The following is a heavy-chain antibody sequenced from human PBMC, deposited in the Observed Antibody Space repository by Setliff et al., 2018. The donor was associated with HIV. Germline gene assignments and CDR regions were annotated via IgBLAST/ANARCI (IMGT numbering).Heavy chain of an antibody. CDR3: ARDLGYCSGGSCYWYY. V-gene: IGHV4-61*09. CDR2: IYTSGRT. Sequence: SETLSLTCTVSGGSISSGGYYWSWIRRPAGKGLEWIGHIYTSGRTNYNPSLKSRVTISVDTSKNQFSLNLTSVTAADTAVYYCARDLGYCSGGSCYWYYWGQGTLVTVSS. CDR1: GGSISSGGYY. J-gene: IGHJ4*02. D-gene: IGHD2-15*01.